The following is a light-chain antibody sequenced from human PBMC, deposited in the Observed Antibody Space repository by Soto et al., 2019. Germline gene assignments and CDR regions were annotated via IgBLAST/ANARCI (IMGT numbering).Light chain of an antibody. Sequence: QSVLTQPPSVSGAPGQRVTISCTGSSSNIGAGYNVHWYQQLPGTAPKLLIYVNSNRPSGVPDRFSGSKSGTSASLAITGLQAEDEADYYCLSYDSSLSGVVFGGGTKLTVL. CDR2: VNS. J-gene: IGLJ2*01. V-gene: IGLV1-40*01. CDR3: LSYDSSLSGVV. CDR1: SSNIGAGYN.